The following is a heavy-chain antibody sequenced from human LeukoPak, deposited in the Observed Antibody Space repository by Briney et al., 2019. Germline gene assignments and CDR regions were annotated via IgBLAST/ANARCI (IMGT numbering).Heavy chain of an antibody. J-gene: IGHJ3*02. CDR2: IYTNGRA. Sequence: PSETLSLTCTVSSDSISSHYWGWIRQPAGKGLEWIGRIYTNGRANYNPSLRSRLTISVDTSKNQFSLKLSSVTAADTAVYYCARSPHYIVVVPAAHDAFDIWGQGTMVTVSS. D-gene: IGHD2-2*01. CDR1: SDSISSHY. CDR3: ARSPHYIVVVPAAHDAFDI. V-gene: IGHV4-4*07.